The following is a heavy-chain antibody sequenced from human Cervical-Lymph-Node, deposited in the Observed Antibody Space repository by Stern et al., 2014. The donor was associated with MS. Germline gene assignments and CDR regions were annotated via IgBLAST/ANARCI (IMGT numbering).Heavy chain of an antibody. CDR2: ISGYNGNT. CDR3: ARSWNHDDL. J-gene: IGHJ4*02. Sequence: QVQLVQSEAEVKKPGASVKVSCKASGYSFNDYGISWVRQAPGQGLEWIGWISGYNGNTDYAPKLQGRVTMTTDTVTSTAYMELRRLRSDDTAIYYCARSWNHDDLWGQGTLVTVSS. CDR1: GYSFNDYG. V-gene: IGHV1-18*01. D-gene: IGHD1-14*01.